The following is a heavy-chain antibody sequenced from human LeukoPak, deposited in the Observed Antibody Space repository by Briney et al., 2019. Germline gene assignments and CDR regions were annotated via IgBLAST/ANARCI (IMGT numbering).Heavy chain of an antibody. CDR2: ISYDGSNK. Sequence: PGRSLSLSCAASGFTFSSYGMHWVRQAPGKGLEWVAVISYDGSNKYYADSVKGRFTISRDNSKNTLYLQMNSLRAEDTAVYYCAMGVRYCSGGSCYSLYDAFDIWGQGTMVTVSS. CDR1: GFTFSSYG. D-gene: IGHD2-15*01. V-gene: IGHV3-30*03. J-gene: IGHJ3*02. CDR3: AMGVRYCSGGSCYSLYDAFDI.